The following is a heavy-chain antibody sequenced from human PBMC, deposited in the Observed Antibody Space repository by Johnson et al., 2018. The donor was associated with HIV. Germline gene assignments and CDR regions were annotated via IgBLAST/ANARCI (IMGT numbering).Heavy chain of an antibody. J-gene: IGHJ3*02. D-gene: IGHD3-22*01. V-gene: IGHV3-23*04. CDR1: GFTFSSFA. CDR3: AKGMHNYYYDSGDAFDI. CDR2: ISGSGGST. Sequence: VQLVESGGGLVQPGGSLRLSCAASGFTFSSFAMSWVRQAPGKGLEWVSAISGSGGSTYYTDSVKGRFTISRDNSKNTLYLQMNSLRAEDTAVYYCAKGMHNYYYDSGDAFDIWGQGTMVTVSS.